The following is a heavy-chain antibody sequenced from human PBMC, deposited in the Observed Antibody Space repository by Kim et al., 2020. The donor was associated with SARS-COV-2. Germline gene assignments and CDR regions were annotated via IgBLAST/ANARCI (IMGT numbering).Heavy chain of an antibody. Sequence: SVKVSCKASGGTFSNHGFCWVRQAPGQGLEWMGRIIPLLNLSNYAQKFQDRVTLIADESTSTLYLELSSLRSEDTAVYFCARATFSSADDYLYHMDVWGPGTTVAVSS. CDR1: GGTFSNHG. CDR2: IIPLLNLS. V-gene: IGHV1-69*04. D-gene: IGHD2-2*01. CDR3: ARATFSSADDYLYHMDV. J-gene: IGHJ6*01.